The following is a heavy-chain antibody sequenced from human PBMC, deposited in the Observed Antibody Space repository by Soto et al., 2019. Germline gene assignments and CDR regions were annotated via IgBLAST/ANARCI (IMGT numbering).Heavy chain of an antibody. D-gene: IGHD5-18*01. CDR3: ARHGYSYGGGYFDY. CDR2: IYSGGSA. J-gene: IGHJ4*02. CDR1: GFTVSSNY. Sequence: EVQLVESGGGLVQPGGSLRLSCAASGFTVSSNYMSWVRQAPGKGLEWVSVIYSGGSAYYADSVKGRFTISRDNYKKPLYLQMNSLRAEDTAVYYCARHGYSYGGGYFDYWGQGTLVTVSS. V-gene: IGHV3-66*04.